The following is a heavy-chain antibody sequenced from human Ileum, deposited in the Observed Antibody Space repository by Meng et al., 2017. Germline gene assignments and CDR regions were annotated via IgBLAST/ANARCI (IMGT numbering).Heavy chain of an antibody. J-gene: IGHJ4*02. CDR1: GFIVSTNF. CDR3: AGYRNDWNYFDY. V-gene: IGHV3-66*01. D-gene: IGHD1-14*01. CDR2: IYSGGST. Sequence: EVQLVESGGGLVQPGGSLRLSCAASGFIVSTNFMSWVRQAPGKGLEWVSVIYSGGSTYYADSVKGRFTISRDKSKNTLYLQMNSLRAEDTAVYYCAGYRNDWNYFDYWGRGTLVTVSS.